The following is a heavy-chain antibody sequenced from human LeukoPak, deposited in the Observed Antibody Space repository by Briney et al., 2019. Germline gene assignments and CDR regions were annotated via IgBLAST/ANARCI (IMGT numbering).Heavy chain of an antibody. V-gene: IGHV1-18*04. Sequence: ASVKVSCKASGYTFTGYYMHWVRQAPGQGLQWMGWISGNNANTIYARNFQGRVTMTTDTSTNSAYMELRSLRSDDSAVYYCARLILDRTGFYYFDYWGQGTPVTVSS. CDR1: GYTFTGYY. J-gene: IGHJ4*02. CDR2: ISGNNANT. CDR3: ARLILDRTGFYYFDY. D-gene: IGHD3-22*01.